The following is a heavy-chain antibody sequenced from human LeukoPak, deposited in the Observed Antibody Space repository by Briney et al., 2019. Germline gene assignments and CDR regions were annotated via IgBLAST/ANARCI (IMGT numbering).Heavy chain of an antibody. CDR2: IRYDGSDT. D-gene: IGHD3-16*02. V-gene: IGHV3-30*02. CDR3: ANDLFGDYVWGTYRAMDK. Sequence: PTGGSLRLSCAASGFSFSRYGMHWVRQAPGKGLEWVAFIRYDGSDTYVADSLKGRLTVSRDNSKDSLYLQMNSLRTEDTAVYYCANDLFGDYVWGTYRAMDKWGQGTLVTVSS. CDR1: GFSFSRYG. J-gene: IGHJ4*02.